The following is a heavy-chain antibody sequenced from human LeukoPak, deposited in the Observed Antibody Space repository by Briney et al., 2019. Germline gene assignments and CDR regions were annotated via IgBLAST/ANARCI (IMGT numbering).Heavy chain of an antibody. CDR3: ASGWTQFDY. J-gene: IGHJ4*02. V-gene: IGHV4-34*01. D-gene: IGHD3/OR15-3a*01. CDR2: INHSGST. CDR1: GGSFSGYY. Sequence: SKTLSLTCAVYGGSFSGYYWSWIRQPPGKGLEWIGEINHSGSTNYNPSLKSRVTISVDTSKNQFSLKLSSVTAADTAVYYCASGWTQFDYWGQGTLVTVSS.